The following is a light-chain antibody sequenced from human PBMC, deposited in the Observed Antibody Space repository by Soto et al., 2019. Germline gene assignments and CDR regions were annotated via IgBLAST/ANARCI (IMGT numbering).Light chain of an antibody. Sequence: QSALTQPASVSGSPGQSITISCTGTSNDVGGYNYVSWYQQHPGKAPKLMIYEVTSRPSGVSNRFSGSKSGNTASLTISGLQAEDGADYYCSSFTSTNSVYVFGIGTKLTVL. CDR3: SSFTSTNSVYV. CDR1: SNDVGGYNY. CDR2: EVT. J-gene: IGLJ1*01. V-gene: IGLV2-14*01.